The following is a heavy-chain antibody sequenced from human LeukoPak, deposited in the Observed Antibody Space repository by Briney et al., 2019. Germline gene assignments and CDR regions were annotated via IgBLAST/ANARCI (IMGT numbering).Heavy chain of an antibody. V-gene: IGHV3-23*01. Sequence: PGGSLRLSCAASGFTFSSYWMHWVRQAPGKGLEWVSAISGSGGSTYYADSVKGRFTISRDNSKNTLYLQMNSLRAEDTAVYYCAKDQEGSGEADNWFDPWGQGTLVTVSS. CDR3: AKDQEGSGEADNWFDP. CDR1: GFTFSSYW. CDR2: ISGSGGST. D-gene: IGHD2-21*01. J-gene: IGHJ5*02.